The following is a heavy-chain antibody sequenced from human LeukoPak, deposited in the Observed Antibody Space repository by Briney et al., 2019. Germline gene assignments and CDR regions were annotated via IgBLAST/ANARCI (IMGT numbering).Heavy chain of an antibody. CDR2: ISWNSGNI. CDR1: GFTFDDYA. Sequence: GGSLRLSCAASGFTFDDYAMHWVRQAPGKGLEWVSGISWNSGNIGYADSVKGRFTISRDNPKNSLYLQMNSLRAEDTALYYCAKGRYSSSHFDYWGQGTLVTVSS. J-gene: IGHJ4*02. V-gene: IGHV3-9*01. D-gene: IGHD6-13*01. CDR3: AKGRYSSSHFDY.